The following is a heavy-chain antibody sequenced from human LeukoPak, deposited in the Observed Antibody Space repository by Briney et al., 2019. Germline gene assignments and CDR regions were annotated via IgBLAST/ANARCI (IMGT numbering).Heavy chain of an antibody. V-gene: IGHV3-74*01. CDR1: GFTFSSYW. D-gene: IGHD6-6*01. CDR2: INTDGSST. Sequence: GGSLRLSCAASGFTFSSYWMHWVRQAPGKGLVWVSRINTDGSSTSYADSVKGRFTISRDNAKNTLYLQMNSLRAEDTAVYYCARTYSSSSREYFDYWGQGTLVTVSS. J-gene: IGHJ4*02. CDR3: ARTYSSSSREYFDY.